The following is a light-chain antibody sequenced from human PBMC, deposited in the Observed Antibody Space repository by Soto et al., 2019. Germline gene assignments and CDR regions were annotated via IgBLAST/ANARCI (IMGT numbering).Light chain of an antibody. CDR1: ESVFGY. J-gene: IGKJ5*01. CDR2: DAS. V-gene: IGKV3-11*01. CDR3: QQRYRWPPIT. Sequence: EVVLTQSPATLSLSPRERATLSCSASESVFGYLAWYQHKPGQAPRLLIYDASNRATGVPARFSGSGSGTDFTLTISSLEPEDFAVYYCQQRYRWPPITFGQGTRLEIK.